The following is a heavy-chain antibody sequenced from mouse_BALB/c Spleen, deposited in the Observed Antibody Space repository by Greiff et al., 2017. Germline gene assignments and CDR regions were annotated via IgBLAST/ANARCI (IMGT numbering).Heavy chain of an antibody. V-gene: IGHV1-54*01. CDR1: GYAFTNYL. CDR3: ATGTFAY. J-gene: IGHJ3*01. D-gene: IGHD4-1*01. Sequence: QVQLQQSGAELVRPGTSVKVSCKASGYAFTNYLIEWVKQRPGPGLEWIGVINPGSGGPNSTEKFKGKATLTADKSSSTAYMQLSSLTSDDSAVYFCATGTFAYWGQGTLVTVSA. CDR2: INPGSGGP.